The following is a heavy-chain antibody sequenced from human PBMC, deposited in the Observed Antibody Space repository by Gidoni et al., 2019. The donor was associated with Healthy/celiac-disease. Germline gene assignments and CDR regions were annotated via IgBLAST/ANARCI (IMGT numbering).Heavy chain of an antibody. CDR1: GFTFNNAW. D-gene: IGHD3-3*01. CDR2: IKSKTDGGTT. V-gene: IGHV3-15*01. J-gene: IGHJ4*02. CDR3: TTDDETRVDY. Sequence: EVQLVESGGGLGKPGGSLRLSCAASGFTFNNAWMSWVRQAPGKGLAWVGRIKSKTDGGTTHYAAPVKGRFTISRDDSKNTLYLQMNSLKAEDTAVYYCTTDDETRVDYWGQGTLVTVSS.